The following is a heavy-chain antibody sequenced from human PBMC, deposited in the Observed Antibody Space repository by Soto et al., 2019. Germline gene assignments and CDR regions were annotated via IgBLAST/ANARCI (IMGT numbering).Heavy chain of an antibody. D-gene: IGHD6-13*01. Sequence: EVQLLESGGGLVQPGGSLRLSCAASGFTFSSYAMSWVRQAPGKGLEWVSAISGSGGSTYYADSVKGRFTISRDNSKNTLYLQMNSLRAEDTAVYYCAKDPRPSRYSSPKNWFDPWGQGTLVTVSS. CDR2: ISGSGGST. V-gene: IGHV3-23*01. CDR3: AKDPRPSRYSSPKNWFDP. J-gene: IGHJ5*02. CDR1: GFTFSSYA.